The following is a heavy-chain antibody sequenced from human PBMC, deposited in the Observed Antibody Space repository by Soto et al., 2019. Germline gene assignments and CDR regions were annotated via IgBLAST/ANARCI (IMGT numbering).Heavy chain of an antibody. CDR2: ISAYNGNT. D-gene: IGHD3-22*01. Sequence: SVKVSCKASGYTFTSYGISWVRQAPGQGLEWMGWISAYNGNTNYAQKLQGRVTMTTDTSTSTAYMELRSLRSDDTAVYYCARNYYDSSGYKGDFDLWGRGTLVTVSS. J-gene: IGHJ2*01. CDR1: GYTFTSYG. V-gene: IGHV1-18*04. CDR3: ARNYYDSSGYKGDFDL.